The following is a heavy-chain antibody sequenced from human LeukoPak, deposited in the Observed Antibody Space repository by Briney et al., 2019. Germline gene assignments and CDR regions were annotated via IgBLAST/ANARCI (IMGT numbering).Heavy chain of an antibody. Sequence: ASVKVSCKASGGTFSSYAISWVRQAPGQGLEWMGGIIPLFGTANYAQKFQGRVTITADKSTSTAYMELSSLRSEDTAVYYCARSWGSHYYGMDVWGKGTTVTVSS. V-gene: IGHV1-69*06. CDR3: ARSWGSHYYGMDV. CDR1: GGTFSSYA. D-gene: IGHD7-27*01. J-gene: IGHJ6*04. CDR2: IIPLFGTA.